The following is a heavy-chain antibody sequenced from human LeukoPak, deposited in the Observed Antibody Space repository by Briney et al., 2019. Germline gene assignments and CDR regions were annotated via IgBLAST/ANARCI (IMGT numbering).Heavy chain of an antibody. D-gene: IGHD3-10*01. V-gene: IGHV1-46*03. CDR2: INPSGGST. CDR1: VYTFTSYY. CDR3: ARERRGVIIKWDFDY. Sequence: ASVKVSCKASVYTFTSYYMHWVRQAPGQGLEWMGIINPSGGSTSYAQKFQGRVTMTRDTSTSTVYMELSSLRSEDTAVYYCARERRGVIIKWDFDYWGQGTLVTVSS. J-gene: IGHJ4*02.